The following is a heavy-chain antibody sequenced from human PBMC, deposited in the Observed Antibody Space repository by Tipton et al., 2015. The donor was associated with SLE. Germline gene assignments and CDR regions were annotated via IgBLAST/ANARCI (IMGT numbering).Heavy chain of an antibody. V-gene: IGHV4-30-4*08. CDR3: SRQWLRLLSPLDA. CDR1: GGYISSGGYY. J-gene: IGHJ6*02. Sequence: TLSLTCTVSGGYISSGGYYWTWIRQLPGKGLEWIGYFYYSVSTNYDPSLKSRRTISVDTSKYHFSLELTSVTAADTAVYYCSRQWLRLLSPLDAWGQVTTVTVS. CDR2: FYYSVST. D-gene: IGHD3-10*01.